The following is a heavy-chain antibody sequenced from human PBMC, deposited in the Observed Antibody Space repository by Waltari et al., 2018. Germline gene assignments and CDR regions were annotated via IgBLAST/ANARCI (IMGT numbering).Heavy chain of an antibody. CDR1: GGTVSSYA. CDR3: ARLQAIPPYYFDY. CDR2: IITIFGTA. V-gene: IGHV1-69*14. Sequence: QVQLVQSGAEVKKPGSSVKVSCKASGGTVSSYANSRVRKAPGQGLEWMGGIITIFGTANYAQKFQGRVTITADKSTSTAYMELSSLRSEDTAVYYCARLQAIPPYYFDYWGQGTLVTVSS. J-gene: IGHJ4*02. D-gene: IGHD2-2*02.